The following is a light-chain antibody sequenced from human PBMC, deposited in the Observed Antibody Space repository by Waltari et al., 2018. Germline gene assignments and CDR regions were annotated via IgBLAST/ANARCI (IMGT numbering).Light chain of an antibody. V-gene: IGKV1-12*01. J-gene: IGKJ3*01. CDR3: QLSNSFPGGS. CDR1: QGIAKW. Sequence: IQMTQSPSSVSASVGDTVTITCRASQGIAKWLGWYQQKSGKAPRLLIYAASTLHNGVPSRFSGDGSGTQFTLTISGLQPEDFATYYCQLSNSFPGGSFGPGTKV. CDR2: AAS.